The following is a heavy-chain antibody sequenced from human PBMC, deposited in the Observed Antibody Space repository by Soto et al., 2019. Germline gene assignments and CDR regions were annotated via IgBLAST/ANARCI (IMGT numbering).Heavy chain of an antibody. Sequence: GGSLRLSCAASGFTFDDYAMHWVRQAPGKGLEWVSGISWNSGSIGYADSVKGRFTISRDNAKNSLYLQMNSLRAEDTALYYCAKDKGVGSGWYVIDYWGQGTLVTAPQ. CDR1: GFTFDDYA. CDR3: AKDKGVGSGWYVIDY. CDR2: ISWNSGSI. J-gene: IGHJ4*02. V-gene: IGHV3-9*01. D-gene: IGHD6-19*01.